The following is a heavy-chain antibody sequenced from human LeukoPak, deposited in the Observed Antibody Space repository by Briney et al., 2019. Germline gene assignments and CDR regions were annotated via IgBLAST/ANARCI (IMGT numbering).Heavy chain of an antibody. V-gene: IGHV3-23*01. D-gene: IGHD3-22*01. CDR1: GFTFSSYA. CDR2: ISGSGGST. Sequence: PGGSLRLSCAASGFTFSSYAMSWVRQAPGKGLEWVSAISGSGGSTYYADSVKGRFTISRDNSKNTLYLQMNSLRAEDTAVYYCAKVSSLPVVKGYFDYWGQGTLVTVSS. CDR3: AKVSSLPVVKGYFDY. J-gene: IGHJ4*02.